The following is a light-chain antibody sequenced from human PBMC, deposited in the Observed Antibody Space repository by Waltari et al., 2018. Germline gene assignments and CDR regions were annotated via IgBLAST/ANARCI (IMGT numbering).Light chain of an antibody. Sequence: DIVMTQSPLSLPVTPGEPGSISCRSSQSLLHGDGRNFLDWYLQKPGQSQQLLIYMGSNRASGVPDRFIGSGSGTYFTLKISRVEAEDVGVYYCMQARQPPYTFGGGTKVEIK. CDR2: MGS. CDR1: QSLLHGDGRNF. CDR3: MQARQPPYT. J-gene: IGKJ4*01. V-gene: IGKV2-28*01.